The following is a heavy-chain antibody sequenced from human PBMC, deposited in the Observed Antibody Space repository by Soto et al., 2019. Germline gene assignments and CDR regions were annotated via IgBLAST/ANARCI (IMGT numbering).Heavy chain of an antibody. CDR3: AKVLANTISMDV. Sequence: GGSLRLSCAASGFTFSSYGMHWVRQAPGKGLEWVAVISYDGSNKYYADPVKGRFTISRDNSKNTLYLQMNSLRAEDTAVYYCAKVLANTISMDVWGKGTTVTVSS. J-gene: IGHJ6*03. CDR1: GFTFSSYG. D-gene: IGHD3-3*01. CDR2: ISYDGSNK. V-gene: IGHV3-30*18.